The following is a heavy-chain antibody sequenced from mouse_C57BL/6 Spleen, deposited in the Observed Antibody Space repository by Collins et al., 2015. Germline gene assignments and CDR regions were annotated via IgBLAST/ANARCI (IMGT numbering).Heavy chain of an antibody. Sequence: VKMSCKASGYTFTSYWITWVKQRPGQGLEWIGDIYPGSGSTNYNEKFKSKATLTVDTSSSTAYMQLSSLTSEDSAVYYCARWGPHYYGSSYWYFDVWGTGTTVTVSS. J-gene: IGHJ1*03. CDR2: IYPGSGST. CDR3: ARWGPHYYGSSYWYFDV. V-gene: IGHV1-55*01. D-gene: IGHD1-1*01. CDR1: GYTFTSYW.